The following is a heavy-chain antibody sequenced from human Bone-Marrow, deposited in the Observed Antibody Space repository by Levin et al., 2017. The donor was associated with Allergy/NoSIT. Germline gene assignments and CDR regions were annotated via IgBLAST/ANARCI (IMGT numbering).Heavy chain of an antibody. Sequence: PSETLSLTCTVSGGSISSGGYYWSWIRQHPGKGLEWIGYIYYSGSTYYNPSLKSRVTISVDTSKNQFSLKLSSVTAADTAVYYCAREEGGDILTGNWFDPWGQGTLVTVSS. CDR2: IYYSGST. J-gene: IGHJ5*02. D-gene: IGHD3-9*01. CDR3: AREEGGDILTGNWFDP. V-gene: IGHV4-31*03. CDR1: GGSISSGGYY.